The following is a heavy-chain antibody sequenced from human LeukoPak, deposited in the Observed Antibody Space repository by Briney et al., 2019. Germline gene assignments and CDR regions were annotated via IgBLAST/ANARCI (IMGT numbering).Heavy chain of an antibody. Sequence: SETLSLTCTVSGGSISSGSYYWSWIRQPAGKGLEWIGRIYTSGSTNYNPSLKSRVTISVDTSKNQFSLKLSSVTAADTAVYYCARFGGGSPGAFDIWGQGTMVTVSS. CDR1: GGSISSGSYY. CDR2: IYTSGST. CDR3: ARFGGGSPGAFDI. J-gene: IGHJ3*02. D-gene: IGHD2-15*01. V-gene: IGHV4-61*02.